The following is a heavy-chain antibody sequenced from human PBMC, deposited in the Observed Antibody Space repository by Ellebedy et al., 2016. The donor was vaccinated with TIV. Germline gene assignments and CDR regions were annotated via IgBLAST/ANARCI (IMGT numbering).Heavy chain of an antibody. J-gene: IGHJ4*02. D-gene: IGHD3-16*01. Sequence: SVKVSXKASGGTFSSYAISWVRQAPGQGLEWMGGIIPIFGTANYAQKFQGRVTITADESTSTAYMELSSLRSEDTAVYYCARDRADPNALLTYWGQGTLVTVSS. V-gene: IGHV1-69*13. CDR1: GGTFSSYA. CDR2: IIPIFGTA. CDR3: ARDRADPNALLTY.